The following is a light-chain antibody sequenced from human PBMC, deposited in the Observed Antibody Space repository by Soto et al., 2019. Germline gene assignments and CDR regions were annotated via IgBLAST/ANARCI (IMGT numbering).Light chain of an antibody. CDR3: SSYTSSNTLV. J-gene: IGLJ2*01. Sequence: QSALTQPASVSGSPGQSINISSTGTSSDVGAYNYVSWYQQHPGKAPKLMIFEVSDRPSGVSNRFSGSKSGNTASLTISGLQAEDEADYYCSSYTSSNTLVFGGGTKVTVL. V-gene: IGLV2-14*01. CDR1: SSDVGAYNY. CDR2: EVS.